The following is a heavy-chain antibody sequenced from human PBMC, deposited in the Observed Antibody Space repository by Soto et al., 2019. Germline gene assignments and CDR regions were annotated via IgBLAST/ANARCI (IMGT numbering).Heavy chain of an antibody. CDR1: GSPSISYS. CDR2: ISSSSSYK. CDR3: ARDKGGWNDPFDY. D-gene: IGHD1-1*01. Sequence: EVQLVESGGGLVKPGGPMRLPCAASGSPSISYSMTWVRQAPGKGLEWVSSISSSSSYKYYADSVKGRFTISRDNAKNSLYLQMNSLRAEDTAVYYCARDKGGWNDPFDYWGQGTLVTVSS. V-gene: IGHV3-21*01. J-gene: IGHJ4*02.